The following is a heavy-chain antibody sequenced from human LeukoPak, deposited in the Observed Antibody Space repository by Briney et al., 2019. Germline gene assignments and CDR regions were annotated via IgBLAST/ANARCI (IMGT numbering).Heavy chain of an antibody. CDR1: GFTFSDHH. Sequence: PGGSLRLSCAASGFTFSDHHMAWIRRAPGKGLEWVSAISGSGGSTYYADSVKGRFTISRDNSKNTLYLQMNSLRAEDTAVYYCAKDLGQQLVLISYYMDVWGKGTTVTVSS. V-gene: IGHV3-23*01. J-gene: IGHJ6*03. D-gene: IGHD6-13*01. CDR2: ISGSGGST. CDR3: AKDLGQQLVLISYYMDV.